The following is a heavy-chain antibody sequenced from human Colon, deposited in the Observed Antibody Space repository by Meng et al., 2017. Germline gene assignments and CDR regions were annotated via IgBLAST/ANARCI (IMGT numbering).Heavy chain of an antibody. Sequence: GSLRLSCTVSGYSISSGYYWDWIRQPPGKGLEWIGSIYHSGSTYYNPSLKSRVTISVDTSKNQFSLKLSSVTAADTAVYYCARVPVTTFNWFDPWGQGTLVTVSS. J-gene: IGHJ5*02. CDR3: ARVPVTTFNWFDP. CDR2: IYHSGST. V-gene: IGHV4-38-2*02. D-gene: IGHD4-17*01. CDR1: GYSISSGYY.